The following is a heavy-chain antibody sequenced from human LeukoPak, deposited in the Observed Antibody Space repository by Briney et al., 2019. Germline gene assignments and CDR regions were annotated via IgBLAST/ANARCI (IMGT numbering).Heavy chain of an antibody. CDR2: IDSSSTYI. CDR3: ARMPRGITVTQYYFDY. CDR1: GFIFGTFA. J-gene: IGHJ4*02. Sequence: PGGSLRLSCAASGFIFGTFAMNWVRQTPGKGLEWISSIDSSSTYIYYAASVRGRFTISRDNARNSLYLQMNSLGAEDSAVYFCARMPRGITVTQYYFDYWGQGTLVTVSS. D-gene: IGHD1-20*01. V-gene: IGHV3-21*01.